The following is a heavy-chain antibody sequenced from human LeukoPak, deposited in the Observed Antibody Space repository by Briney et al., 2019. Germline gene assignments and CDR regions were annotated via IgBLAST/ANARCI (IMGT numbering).Heavy chain of an antibody. CDR3: ASLGYCSGGSCYSGVQDYYYGMDV. Sequence: PGGSLRLSCAASGFTFSSYGMHWVRQAPGKGLEWVAVIWYDGSNKYYADSVKGRFTISRDNSKNTLYLQMNSLRAEDTAVYYCASLGYCSGGSCYSGVQDYYYGMDVWGQGTTVTVSS. CDR2: IWYDGSNK. D-gene: IGHD2-15*01. J-gene: IGHJ6*02. V-gene: IGHV3-33*01. CDR1: GFTFSSYG.